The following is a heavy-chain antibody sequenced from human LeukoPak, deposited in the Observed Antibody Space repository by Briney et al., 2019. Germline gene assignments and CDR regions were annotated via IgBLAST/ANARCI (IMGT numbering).Heavy chain of an antibody. J-gene: IGHJ4*02. D-gene: IGHD3-3*01. CDR1: GYTFTIYG. V-gene: IGHV1-18*01. CDR2: IGAYNGNT. CDR3: YCVGTHYDPLGYYFDY. Sequence: ASVKVSCKASGYTFTIYGISWVRQAPGQGLEWMGGIGAYNGNTNYAQKHPGRVTITTDTSTSTANMDLRMLSSDAPAVYYCYCVGTHYDPLGYYFDYWGQGTLVTVSS.